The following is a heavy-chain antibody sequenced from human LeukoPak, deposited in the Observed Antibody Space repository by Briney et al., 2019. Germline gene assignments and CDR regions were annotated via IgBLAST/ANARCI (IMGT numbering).Heavy chain of an antibody. CDR1: GFIFSNYN. V-gene: IGHV3-21*01. CDR2: ISSSGSYI. J-gene: IGHJ6*03. CDR3: ARNHGYNWNYDYYYYMDV. Sequence: PGGSLRLSCAASGFIFSNYNMNWVRQAPGKGLEWVSFISSSGSYIYFADSVNGRFTISRDNAKNSLYLQMNSLRAEDTAVYYCARNHGYNWNYDYYYYMDVWGKGTTVTVSS. D-gene: IGHD1-20*01.